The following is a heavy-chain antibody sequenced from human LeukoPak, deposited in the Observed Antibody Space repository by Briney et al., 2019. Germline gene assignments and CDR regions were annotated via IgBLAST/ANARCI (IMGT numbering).Heavy chain of an antibody. CDR3: ASLWGTPPFGY. V-gene: IGHV3-48*03. D-gene: IGHD3-16*01. CDR2: ISGGGDTI. Sequence: TGGTLRLSCAASGFTFSSYEMDWVRQAPGNGLEWLSYISGGGDTIYYADSVKGRFTISRDNAKNSLFLQMNSLRAEDTAVYYCASLWGTPPFGYRGQGTLVTVSA. CDR1: GFTFSSYE. J-gene: IGHJ4*02.